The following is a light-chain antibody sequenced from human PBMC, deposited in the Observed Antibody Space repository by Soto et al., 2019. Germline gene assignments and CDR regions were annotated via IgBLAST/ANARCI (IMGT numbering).Light chain of an antibody. CDR3: QSYGSSLSGYV. CDR2: GNS. V-gene: IGLV1-40*01. Sequence: QSVLTQPPSVSGAPGQRVTISCTGSSSNIGAGYDVHWYQQLPGTAPKLLIYGNSNRPSGVPDRFSGSKSGTSASLASTGLQAEEEDDYYCQSYGSSLSGYVFGTGTKLTVL. J-gene: IGLJ1*01. CDR1: SSNIGAGYD.